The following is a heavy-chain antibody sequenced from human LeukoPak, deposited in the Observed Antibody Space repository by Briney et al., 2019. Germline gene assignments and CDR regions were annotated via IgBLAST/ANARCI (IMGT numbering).Heavy chain of an antibody. CDR2: INHSGST. D-gene: IGHD3-22*01. CDR3: ARHVSYDSSGYYYGYDAFDI. Sequence: SETLSLTCAVYGGSFSGYYWSWIRQPPGKGLEWIGEINHSGSTNYNPSLKSRVTISVDTSKNQFSLKLSSVTAADTAVYYCARHVSYDSSGYYYGYDAFDIWGQGTMVTVSS. J-gene: IGHJ3*02. V-gene: IGHV4-34*01. CDR1: GGSFSGYY.